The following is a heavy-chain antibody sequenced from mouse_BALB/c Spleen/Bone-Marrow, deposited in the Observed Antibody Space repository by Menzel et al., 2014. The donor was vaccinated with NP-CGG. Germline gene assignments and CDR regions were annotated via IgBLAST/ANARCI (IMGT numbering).Heavy chain of an antibody. CDR3: ASSYGKGSQHGAWFAY. CDR2: IYFGDGDT. Sequence: QVQLQQSGPELVKPGASVKISCKGSGYAFSSSWMNWVKQRPGQGLEWIGGIYFGDGDTNNNGKFKDKATLTADKSSSTAYMQLSSLTTVDSAVYSCASSYGKGSQHGAWFAYWGQGTLVTVSA. D-gene: IGHD2-10*02. CDR1: GYAFSSSW. J-gene: IGHJ3*01. V-gene: IGHV1-82*01.